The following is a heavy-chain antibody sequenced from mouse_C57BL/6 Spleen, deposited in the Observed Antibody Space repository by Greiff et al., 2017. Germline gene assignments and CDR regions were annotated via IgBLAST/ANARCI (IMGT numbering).Heavy chain of an antibody. CDR1: GYSITSGYY. V-gene: IGHV3-6*01. CDR2: ISDDGSN. CDR3: ARGGWLLDAMDY. Sequence: EESGPGLVKPSQSLSLTCSVTGYSITSGYYWNWIRQFPGNKLEWMGYISDDGSNNYNPSLNNRISITRDTSKNQCFLKLNSVTTEDTATYYCARGGWLLDAMDYWGQGTSVTVSS. J-gene: IGHJ4*01. D-gene: IGHD2-3*01.